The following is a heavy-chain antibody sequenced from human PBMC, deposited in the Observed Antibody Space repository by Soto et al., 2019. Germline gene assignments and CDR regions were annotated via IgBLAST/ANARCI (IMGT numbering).Heavy chain of an antibody. D-gene: IGHD3-3*01. Sequence: ELQLVESGGGLVQPGGSLRLSCTASGFTVSGNFMNWVRQAPGKGLEWVSIIYSGGSTYYADSVKGRFTISRDNSKNPLYLQMTNLRAEDTAVYYCASLTIFGISYYYMDVWGKGTTVTVSS. CDR3: ASLTIFGISYYYMDV. CDR2: IYSGGST. J-gene: IGHJ6*03. V-gene: IGHV3-66*01. CDR1: GFTVSGNF.